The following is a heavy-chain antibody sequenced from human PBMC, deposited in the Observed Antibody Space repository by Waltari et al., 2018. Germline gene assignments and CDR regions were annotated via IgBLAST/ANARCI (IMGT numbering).Heavy chain of an antibody. V-gene: IGHV4-34*01. D-gene: IGHD6-19*01. CDR2: INHSGST. Sequence: QVQLQRWGAGLLKPSETLSLTCAVYGGSFRGYYWSWHRHPPGQGLEWIGEINHSGSTNYNPSLKSRVTISVDTSKNQFSLKLSSVTAADTAVYYCARRGGTYSSPGYYYYYMDVWGKGTTVTVSS. CDR1: GGSFRGYY. J-gene: IGHJ6*03. CDR3: ARRGGTYSSPGYYYYYMDV.